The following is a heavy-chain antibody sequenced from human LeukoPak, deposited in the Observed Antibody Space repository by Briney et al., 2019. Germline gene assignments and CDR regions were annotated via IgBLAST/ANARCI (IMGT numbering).Heavy chain of an antibody. V-gene: IGHV4-31*03. Sequence: SETLSLTCTVSGGSISSGGYYWSWIRQHPGKGLEWIGYIYYSGSTYYNPSLKSRVTISVDTSKNQFSLKLSSVTAADTAVYYCARKNPRHFDYWGQGTLVTVSS. J-gene: IGHJ4*02. CDR1: GGSISSGGYY. D-gene: IGHD1-14*01. CDR2: IYYSGST. CDR3: ARKNPRHFDY.